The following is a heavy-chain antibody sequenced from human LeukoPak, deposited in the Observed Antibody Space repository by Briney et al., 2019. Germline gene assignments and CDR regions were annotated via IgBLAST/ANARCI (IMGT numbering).Heavy chain of an antibody. CDR2: VYYSGST. D-gene: IGHD7-27*01. J-gene: IGHJ4*02. V-gene: IGHV4-59*01. CDR1: GDFITAYY. Sequence: SETLSLTCTVCGDFITAYYWSWIRQPPGKGLEWIGYVYYSGSTEYNPSLRSRVTISLEMSKRQFSLNLTSVTAADTAVYYCASNTGTVFDYWGQGALVTVSS. CDR3: ASNTGTVFDY.